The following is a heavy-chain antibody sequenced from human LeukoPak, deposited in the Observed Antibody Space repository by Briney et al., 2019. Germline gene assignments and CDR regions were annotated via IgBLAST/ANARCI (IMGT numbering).Heavy chain of an antibody. Sequence: ASETLSLTCTVSGGSISSSSYYWGWIRQPPGKGLEWIGSIYYSGSTNYNPSLKSRVTISVDTSKNQFSLKLSSVTAADTAVFYCARVASGYDVFDIWGQGTMVTVSS. CDR1: GGSISSSSYY. J-gene: IGHJ3*02. V-gene: IGHV4-39*07. D-gene: IGHD3-3*01. CDR3: ARVASGYDVFDI. CDR2: IYYSGST.